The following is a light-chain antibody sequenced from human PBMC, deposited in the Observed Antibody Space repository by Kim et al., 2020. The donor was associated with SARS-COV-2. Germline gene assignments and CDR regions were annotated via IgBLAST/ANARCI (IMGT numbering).Light chain of an antibody. CDR1: SHRSYY. CDR2: GKN. Sequence: ALGQTGRSTCHGDSHRSYYASWYQQKPGQAPVLVIYGKNSRPSGIPDRFSGSSSGNTASLTITGAQAEDEADYYCNSRDSSGNHWVFGGGTQLTVL. J-gene: IGLJ3*02. V-gene: IGLV3-19*01. CDR3: NSRDSSGNHWV.